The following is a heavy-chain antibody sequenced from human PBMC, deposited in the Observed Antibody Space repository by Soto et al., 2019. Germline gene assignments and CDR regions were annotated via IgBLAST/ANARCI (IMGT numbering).Heavy chain of an antibody. J-gene: IGHJ3*02. CDR3: ARDERAYGADALDI. CDR1: GFTFSSYS. D-gene: IGHD4-17*01. Sequence: EVQLVESGGGLVQPGGSLRLSCAASGFTFSSYSMTWVRQAPGKGLEWVSYISSSGSTIYYADSVKGRFTISRDNAQNSRFLQMISLRAEDTAVYYCARDERAYGADALDIWGQGTMVTVSS. CDR2: ISSSGSTI. V-gene: IGHV3-48*01.